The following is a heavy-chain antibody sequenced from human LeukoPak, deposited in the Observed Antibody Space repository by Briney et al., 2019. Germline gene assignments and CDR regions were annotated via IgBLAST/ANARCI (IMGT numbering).Heavy chain of an antibody. V-gene: IGHV3-13*01. Sequence: GGSLRLSCAASGFTFSSYDMHWVRQATGKGLEWVSAIGTAGDTYYPGSVKGRLTISRENAKNSLYLQMNSLRAEDTAVYYCARGGNSSSWYNFDYWGQGTLVTVSS. CDR1: GFTFSSYD. CDR3: ARGGNSSSWYNFDY. CDR2: IGTAGDT. D-gene: IGHD6-13*01. J-gene: IGHJ4*02.